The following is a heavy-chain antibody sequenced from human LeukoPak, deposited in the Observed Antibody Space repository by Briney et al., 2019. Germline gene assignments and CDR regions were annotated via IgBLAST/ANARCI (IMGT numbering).Heavy chain of an antibody. CDR2: IESDGTGA. J-gene: IGHJ4*02. CDR1: GFTFSGDR. CDR3: GRVVVITEVDY. V-gene: IGHV3-74*03. D-gene: IGHD3-22*01. Sequence: GGSLRLSCIASGFTFSGDRMHWVRQVPGKGLVWVSRIESDGTGAVYADAVEGRFTISRDNAKNTLYLQMSSLRDEDTAVYYRGRVVVITEVDYWGQGTLVTVSS.